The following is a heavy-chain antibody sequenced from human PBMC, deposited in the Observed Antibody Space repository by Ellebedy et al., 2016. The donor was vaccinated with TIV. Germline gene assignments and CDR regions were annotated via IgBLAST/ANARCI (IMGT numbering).Heavy chain of an antibody. CDR1: GFTLSTHW. Sequence: PGGSLRLSCAASGFTLSTHWMSWVRQAPGKGLEWVASIKQDGSVQYYVDSVRGRFTISRDNSKNTLYLQLYSLRVEDTAVYYCTRAKYNDNWRMIAFDMWGQGTMVTVSS. V-gene: IGHV3-7*01. CDR3: TRAKYNDNWRMIAFDM. CDR2: IKQDGSVQ. J-gene: IGHJ3*02. D-gene: IGHD1-20*01.